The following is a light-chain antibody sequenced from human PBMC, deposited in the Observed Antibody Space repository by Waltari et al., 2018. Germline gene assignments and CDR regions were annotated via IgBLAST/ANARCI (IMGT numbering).Light chain of an antibody. CDR1: ALADEY. CDR3: QSVDSTDSYPV. Sequence: SNELTQPPSVSVFPGQTARITCSADALADEYAYWYQQKPGQAPVMIIYKDNERPSGIPDRFSGSSSATTVTLTISAVQSEDEADYFCQSVDSTDSYPVFGGGTKLTVL. V-gene: IGLV3-25*03. CDR2: KDN. J-gene: IGLJ2*01.